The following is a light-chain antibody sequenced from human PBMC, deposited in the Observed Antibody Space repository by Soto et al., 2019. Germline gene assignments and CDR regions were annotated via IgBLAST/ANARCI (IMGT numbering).Light chain of an antibody. CDR3: CSYAYTFSV. CDR2: EGT. V-gene: IGLV2-23*01. CDR1: STDVGSYNL. Sequence: QSVLTQPASVSGSPGQSITISCIGTSTDVGSYNLFSWYQQHPGKAPKLIIYEGTKRPAGVSNRFSGSKSGNTASLTVSGLQAEDVADYFCCSYAYTFSVFGGGTKVTVL. J-gene: IGLJ3*02.